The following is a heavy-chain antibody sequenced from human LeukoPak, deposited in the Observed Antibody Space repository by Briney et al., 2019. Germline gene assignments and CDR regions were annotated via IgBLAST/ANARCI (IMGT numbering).Heavy chain of an antibody. J-gene: IGHJ6*04. D-gene: IGHD3-10*01. CDR2: IRSKAYGVTT. CDR3: SRADYYGSGSPISLDV. CDR1: GFTFSDYY. V-gene: IGHV3-49*04. Sequence: PGRSLRLSCAASGFTFSDYYMSWVRQAPGKGLEWVGFIRSKAYGVTTEHAASVKGRFTISRDDSESIAYLQMNSLKTEDTAVYYCSRADYYGSGSPISLDVWGKGTTVTVSS.